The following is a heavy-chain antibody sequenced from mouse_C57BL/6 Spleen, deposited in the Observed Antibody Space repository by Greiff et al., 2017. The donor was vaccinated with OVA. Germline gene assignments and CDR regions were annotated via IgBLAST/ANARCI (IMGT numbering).Heavy chain of an antibody. CDR2: IHPNSGST. V-gene: IGHV1-64*01. CDR3: ARRGYYYGLYYFDY. D-gene: IGHD1-1*01. J-gene: IGHJ2*01. CDR1: GYTFTSYW. Sequence: QVQLQQPGAELVKPGASVKLSCKASGYTFTSYWMHWVKQRPGQGLEWIGMIHPNSGSTNYNEKFKSKATLTVDKSSSTAYMQLSSLTSEDSAVYYCARRGYYYGLYYFDYWGQGTTLTVSS.